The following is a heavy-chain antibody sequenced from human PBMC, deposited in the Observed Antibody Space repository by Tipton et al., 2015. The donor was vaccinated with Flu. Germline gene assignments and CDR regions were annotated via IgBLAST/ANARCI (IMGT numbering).Heavy chain of an antibody. V-gene: IGHV4-39*01. D-gene: IGHD3-10*02. CDR3: ARLSYYDVDLKNFYFEY. J-gene: IGHJ4*02. CDR1: SGSIRSTNYF. CDR2: IFPSGTT. Sequence: GLVKPSETLSLTCTVSSGSIRSTNYFCAWIRQPPGKRLELIGSIFPSGTTYYNPSLKSRVTISVDTPKSQFSLMLRSVTAADTAVYYCARLSYYDVDLKNFYFEYWGQGTLVTVSS.